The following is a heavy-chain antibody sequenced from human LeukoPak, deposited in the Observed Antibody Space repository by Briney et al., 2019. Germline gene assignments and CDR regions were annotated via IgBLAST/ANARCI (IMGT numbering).Heavy chain of an antibody. CDR1: GGNFNNYA. CDR3: ARRRDMYNVFPY. J-gene: IGHJ4*02. V-gene: IGHV1-69*06. D-gene: IGHD5-24*01. Sequence: SVKVSCKGSGGNFNNYAITWVRQAPGQGLEWMGGIIPVLGSPNYAQKFQGRVTITADTSTSTAYMGLSSLRSEDTAIYYCARRRDMYNVFPYWGQGTLVTVSS. CDR2: IIPVLGSP.